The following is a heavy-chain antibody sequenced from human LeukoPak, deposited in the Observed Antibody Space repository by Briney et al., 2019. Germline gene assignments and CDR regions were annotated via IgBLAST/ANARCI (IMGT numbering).Heavy chain of an antibody. V-gene: IGHV1-2*02. D-gene: IGHD6-13*01. CDR1: GYTFTGYY. CDR3: ARSMAPSGSLYFQH. Sequence: GASVKVSCKASGYTFTGYYIHWVRQAPGQGLEWMGWINSKSGGTNYAQKFQGRVTMTRDTSISAAYMELSRLRSDDTAVYYCARSMAPSGSLYFQHWGQGTLVTVSS. CDR2: INSKSGGT. J-gene: IGHJ1*01.